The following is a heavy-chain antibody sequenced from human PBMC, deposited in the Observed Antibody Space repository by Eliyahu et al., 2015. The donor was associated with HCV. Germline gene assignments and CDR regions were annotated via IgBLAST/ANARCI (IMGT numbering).Heavy chain of an antibody. J-gene: IGHJ4*02. Sequence: EVQLVESGGGLVQPGGSLRLSCAASGFTFSGSWMXWVRQTPGKGLDRVGSISLDGTAMYYVDSVRGRFTISRDNAKNALYLQMNSLRADDTAVYFCASHFGYLGQGTLVTVSS. CDR1: GFTFSGSW. CDR3: ASHFGY. V-gene: IGHV3-7*01. CDR2: ISLDGTAM.